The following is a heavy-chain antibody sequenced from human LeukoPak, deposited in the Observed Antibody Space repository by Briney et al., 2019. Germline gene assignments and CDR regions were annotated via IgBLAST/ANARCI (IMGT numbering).Heavy chain of an antibody. V-gene: IGHV4-34*01. Sequence: SETLSLTWAVYGGSFSGYYWSWIRQPPGKGLEWIGEINHSGSTNYNPSLKSRVTISVDTSKNQFSLKLSSVTAADTAVYYCARSEYSGSYRYFDYWGQGTLVTVSS. D-gene: IGHD1-26*01. CDR2: INHSGST. CDR3: ARSEYSGSYRYFDY. J-gene: IGHJ4*02. CDR1: GGSFSGYY.